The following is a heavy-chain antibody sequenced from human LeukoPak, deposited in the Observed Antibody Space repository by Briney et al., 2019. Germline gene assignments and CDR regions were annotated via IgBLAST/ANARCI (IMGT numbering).Heavy chain of an antibody. V-gene: IGHV3-30*18. J-gene: IGHJ4*02. CDR3: AKESGYCSSTSCQTNLGY. Sequence: PGGSLRLSCAVSEFTFSSYGMQWVRQAPGKGLEWVAVISYDGSNKYYADSVKGRFTISRDNSKNTLYLQMNSLRAEDTAVYYCAKESGYCSSTSCQTNLGYWGQGTLVTVSS. CDR2: ISYDGSNK. CDR1: EFTFSSYG. D-gene: IGHD2-2*01.